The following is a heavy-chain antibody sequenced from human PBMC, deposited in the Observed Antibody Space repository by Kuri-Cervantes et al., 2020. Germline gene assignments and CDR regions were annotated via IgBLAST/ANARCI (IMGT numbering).Heavy chain of an antibody. J-gene: IGHJ4*02. Sequence: GGSLRLSCAASGFTFSSYEMNWVRQAPGKGLEWVSAISGSGGSTYYADSVKGRFTISRDNSKNTLYLQMNSLRAEDTAVYYCARGAGRYCSGGSCYYFDYWGQGTLVTVSS. V-gene: IGHV3-23*01. CDR2: ISGSGGST. D-gene: IGHD2-15*01. CDR3: ARGAGRYCSGGSCYYFDY. CDR1: GFTFSSYE.